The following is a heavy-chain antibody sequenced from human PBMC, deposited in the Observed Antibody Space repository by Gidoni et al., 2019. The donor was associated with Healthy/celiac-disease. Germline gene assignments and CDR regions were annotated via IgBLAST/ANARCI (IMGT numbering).Heavy chain of an antibody. J-gene: IGHJ4*02. CDR1: GFTFSSYG. V-gene: IGHV3-30*03. Sequence: QVQLVESGGGVVHPGRSLRLPCAASGFTFSSYGMHWVRQAPGKGLEWVAVRSDDGSNKYYADSVKGRFTISRYNSKNTLYLQMNSLRAEDTAVYYCAGVMGELSLYEICYWGQGTLVTVSS. CDR2: RSDDGSNK. CDR3: AGVMGELSLYEICY. D-gene: IGHD3-16*02.